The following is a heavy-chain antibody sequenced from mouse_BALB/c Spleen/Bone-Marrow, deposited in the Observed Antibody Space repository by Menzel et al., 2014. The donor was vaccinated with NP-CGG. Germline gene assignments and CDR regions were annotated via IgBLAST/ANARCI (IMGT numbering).Heavy chain of an antibody. CDR1: GYTFTSYI. J-gene: IGHJ4*01. CDR2: INPYNDGT. D-gene: IGHD2-3*01. Sequence: EVQLQESVPELVKPGASVKMSCKASGYTFTSYIMHWVKQKPGQGLEWIGYINPYNDGTKYNEKFKGKATLTSDKSSSTAYMELSSLTSEDSAVYYCARRWLPYAMDYWGQGTSVTVSS. V-gene: IGHV1-14*01. CDR3: ARRWLPYAMDY.